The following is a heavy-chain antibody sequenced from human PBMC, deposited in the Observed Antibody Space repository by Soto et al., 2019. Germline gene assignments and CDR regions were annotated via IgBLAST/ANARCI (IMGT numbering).Heavy chain of an antibody. CDR3: ARGSYSTDPFDY. J-gene: IGHJ4*02. Sequence: QVQLQESGPGLVKPSQTLSLTCTVSGGSISSGDYYWSWIRQPPGKGLEWIGYIYYSGSTYYNPSHKRRTTTSGDTSKNQFPLKLSSVTAADTAVYSCARGSYSTDPFDYWGQGTLVTVSS. CDR2: IYYSGST. D-gene: IGHD4-4*01. V-gene: IGHV4-30-4*01. CDR1: GGSISSGDYY.